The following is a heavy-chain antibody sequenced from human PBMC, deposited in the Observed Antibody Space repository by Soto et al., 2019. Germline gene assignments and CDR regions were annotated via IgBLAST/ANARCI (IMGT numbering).Heavy chain of an antibody. J-gene: IGHJ4*02. CDR1: GYSFTSYW. CDR3: ARTYYYDSSGYENFDY. Sequence: GESLKISCKGSGYSFTSYWIGWVRQMPGKGLEWMGIIYPGDSDTRYSPSFQGQVTISADKSISTAYLQWSSLKASDTAMYYCARTYYYDSSGYENFDYWGQGTLVTVSS. D-gene: IGHD3-22*01. CDR2: IYPGDSDT. V-gene: IGHV5-51*01.